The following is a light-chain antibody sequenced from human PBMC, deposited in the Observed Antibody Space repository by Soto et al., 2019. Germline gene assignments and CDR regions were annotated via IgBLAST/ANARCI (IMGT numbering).Light chain of an antibody. Sequence: QSALTQPASMSGSPGQSITISCTGTSSDVGSYNLVSWYQQHPGKAPKLMTYEDNKRPSGVSNRFSGSKSGNTASLTISGLQAEDEADYYCCSFAGSTTPYVFGTGTKLTVL. J-gene: IGLJ1*01. CDR3: CSFAGSTTPYV. CDR2: EDN. V-gene: IGLV2-23*01. CDR1: SSDVGSYNL.